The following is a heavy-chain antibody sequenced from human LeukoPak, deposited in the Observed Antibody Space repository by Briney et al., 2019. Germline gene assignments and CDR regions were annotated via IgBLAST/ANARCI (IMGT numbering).Heavy chain of an antibody. D-gene: IGHD2-2*01. CDR2: INTNSGGT. CDR3: ARASSKYRLLSPFDY. V-gene: IGHV1-2*02. CDR1: AYTFTDNY. Sequence: ASVKLSFTSSAYTFTDNYMYWGRQAPGQGLEWMGWINTNSGGTNYAQKFQGRVTITRDTSISTAYMELSRLTSDDTAVYYCARASSKYRLLSPFDYWGQGTPVTVSS. J-gene: IGHJ4*02.